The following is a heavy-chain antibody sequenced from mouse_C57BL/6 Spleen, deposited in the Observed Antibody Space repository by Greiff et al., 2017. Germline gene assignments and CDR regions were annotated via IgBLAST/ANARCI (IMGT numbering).Heavy chain of an antibody. CDR2: INYDGSST. V-gene: IGHV5-16*01. CDR1: GFTFSDYY. CDR3: ARDSHLDY. J-gene: IGHJ2*01. Sequence: EVKLQESEGGLVQPGSSMKLSCTASGFTFSDYYMAWVRQVPEKGLEWVANINYDGSSTYYLDSLKSRFIISRDNAKNILYLQISSLKSEDTATYYCARDSHLDYWGQGTTLTVSS.